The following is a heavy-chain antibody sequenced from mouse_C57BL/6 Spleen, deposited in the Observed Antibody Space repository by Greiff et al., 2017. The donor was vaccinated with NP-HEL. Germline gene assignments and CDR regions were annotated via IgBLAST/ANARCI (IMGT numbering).Heavy chain of an antibody. V-gene: IGHV1-15*01. CDR1: GYTFTDYE. J-gene: IGHJ4*01. Sequence: VQLQQSGAELVRPGASVTLSCKASGYTFTDYEMHWVKQTPVHGLEWIGAIDPETGGTAYNQKFKGKAILTADKSSSTAYMELRSLTSEDSAGYYCTRGGDYDEKDYAMDYGGQGTSVTVSS. D-gene: IGHD2-4*01. CDR2: IDPETGGT. CDR3: TRGGDYDEKDYAMDY.